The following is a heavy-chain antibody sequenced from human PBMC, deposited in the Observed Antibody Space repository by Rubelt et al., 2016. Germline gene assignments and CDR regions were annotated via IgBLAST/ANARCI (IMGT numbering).Heavy chain of an antibody. CDR1: GFTFSTSA. D-gene: IGHD4-23*01. V-gene: IGHV3-66*01. CDR3: AKMFDGGNSRTPYA. J-gene: IGHJ5*02. Sequence: EVQLVESGGGLVQPGGSLRLSCAASGFTFSTSAMSWVRQAPGKGLEWVSVIHSGGSTYYADSVKGRFTISRHNSKNTLYLQMDSLGRADTAVYHCAKMFDGGNSRTPYAWGQGTLVTVSS. CDR2: IHSGGST.